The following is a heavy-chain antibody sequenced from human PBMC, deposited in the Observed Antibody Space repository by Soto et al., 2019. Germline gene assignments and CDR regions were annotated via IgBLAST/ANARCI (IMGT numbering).Heavy chain of an antibody. CDR3: ARGPLQLWLPYFDY. CDR2: IYYSGST. CDR1: GGSISTYY. D-gene: IGHD5-18*01. J-gene: IGHJ4*02. Sequence: ASETLSLTCTVSGGSISTYYWSWIRQPPGKGLEWIGYIYYSGSTNYNPSLKSRVTISVDTSKNQFSLKLSSVTAADTAVYYCARGPLQLWLPYFDYWGQGTLVTVSS. V-gene: IGHV4-59*08.